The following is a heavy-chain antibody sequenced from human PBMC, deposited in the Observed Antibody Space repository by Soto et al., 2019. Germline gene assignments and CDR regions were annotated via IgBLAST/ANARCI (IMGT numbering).Heavy chain of an antibody. J-gene: IGHJ5*02. Sequence: QVQLVQSGAEVKKPGSSVKVSCKASGGTFSSYTISWVRQAPGQGLEWMGRIIPILGIANYAQKFQGRVTITADKSTSTAYMELSSLRSEDTAVYYCARSIVVVPAASDNWFDPWGQGTLVTVSS. V-gene: IGHV1-69*02. CDR2: IIPILGIA. CDR3: ARSIVVVPAASDNWFDP. CDR1: GGTFSSYT. D-gene: IGHD2-2*01.